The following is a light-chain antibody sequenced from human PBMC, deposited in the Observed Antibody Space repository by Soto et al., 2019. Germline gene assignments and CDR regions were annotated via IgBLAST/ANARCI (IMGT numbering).Light chain of an antibody. CDR1: QSVSSSY. V-gene: IGKV3-20*01. J-gene: IGKJ1*01. Sequence: EIGLTQSRGTLSLSPGERATRSCRASQSVSSSYLAWYQQKPGRAPRLLIYGASSRATGIPDRFSGSGSGTDFTLTISRLEPEDFAVYYCQQYGSSPGTFGQGTKVEIK. CDR2: GAS. CDR3: QQYGSSPGT.